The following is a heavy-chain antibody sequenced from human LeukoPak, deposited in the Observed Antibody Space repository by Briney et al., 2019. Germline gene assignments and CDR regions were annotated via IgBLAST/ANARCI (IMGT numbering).Heavy chain of an antibody. Sequence: GGSLRLSCAASGFTFSSYSMNWVRQAPGKGLEWVSSIGSSSSYIYYADSVKGRFTISRDNAKNSLYLQMNSLRAEDTAVYYCASLLDFDYWGQGTLVTVSS. CDR2: IGSSSSYI. D-gene: IGHD2-21*01. J-gene: IGHJ4*02. CDR1: GFTFSSYS. CDR3: ASLLDFDY. V-gene: IGHV3-21*01.